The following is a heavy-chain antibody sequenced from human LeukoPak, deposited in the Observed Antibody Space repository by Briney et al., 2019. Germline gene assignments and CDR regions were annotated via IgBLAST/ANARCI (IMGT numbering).Heavy chain of an antibody. V-gene: IGHV1-2*02. CDR1: GYTFTAYY. CDR2: INPNSGGT. D-gene: IGHD3-3*01. CDR3: ARDRSPAPGRDFGRGHFDY. J-gene: IGHJ4*02. Sequence: ASVKVSCKASGYTFTAYYMHWVRQAPGQGVEWMGWINPNSGGTNYAQKFQGKVTMTRDTSISTAYMELSRLRSDDTAVYYCARDRSPAPGRDFGRGHFDYWGQGTLVTVSS.